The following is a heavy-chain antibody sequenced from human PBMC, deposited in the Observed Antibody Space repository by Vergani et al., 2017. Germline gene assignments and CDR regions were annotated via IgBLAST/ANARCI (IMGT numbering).Heavy chain of an antibody. CDR2: ISSSSSYT. CDR3: AREPGGTLAGYSGPIWFDP. D-gene: IGHD3-9*01. V-gene: IGHV3-11*05. J-gene: IGHJ5*02. Sequence: QVQLVESGGGLVKPGGSLRLSCAASGFTFSDYYMSWIRQAPGKGLEWVSYISSSSSYTNYADSVKGRFTISRDNAKNSLYLQMNSLRAEGTAVYYCAREPGGTLAGYSGPIWFDPWGQGTLVTVSS. CDR1: GFTFSDYY.